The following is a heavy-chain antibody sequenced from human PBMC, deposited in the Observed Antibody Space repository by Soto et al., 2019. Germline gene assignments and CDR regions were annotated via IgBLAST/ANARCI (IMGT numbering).Heavy chain of an antibody. D-gene: IGHD2-2*01. J-gene: IGHJ4*02. CDR2: INPNSGGT. CDR1: GYTFTGYY. V-gene: IGHV1-2*02. CDR3: ARDLGIVVVPAAIGCDY. Sequence: GASVKVSCKASGYTFTGYYMHWVRQAPGQGLEWMGWINPNSGGTNYAQKFQGRVTMTRDTSISTAYMELSRLRSDDTAVYYCARDLGIVVVPAAIGCDYWGQGTLVTVSS.